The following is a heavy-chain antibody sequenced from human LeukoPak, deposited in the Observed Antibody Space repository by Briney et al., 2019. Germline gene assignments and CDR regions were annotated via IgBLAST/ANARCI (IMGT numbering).Heavy chain of an antibody. CDR2: ISSSSSYI. D-gene: IGHD3-22*01. CDR1: GFTFSSYS. Sequence: GGSLRLSCAASGFTFSSYSMNWVRQAPGKGLEWDSSISSSSSYIYYADSVKGRFTISRDNAKNSLYLQMNSLRAEDTAVYYCARSSDATAPHDSDYWGQGTLVTVSS. J-gene: IGHJ4*02. CDR3: ARSSDATAPHDSDY. V-gene: IGHV3-21*01.